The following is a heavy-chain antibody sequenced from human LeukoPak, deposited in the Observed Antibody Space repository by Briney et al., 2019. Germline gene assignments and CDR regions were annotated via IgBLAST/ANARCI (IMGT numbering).Heavy chain of an antibody. CDR3: ARERTTIVSGTTIGAY. Sequence: GGSLRLSCAASGFTFDDSGMSWVRQAPGKGLEWVSGINWTGGSTGYADSVKGRFTISRGNAKNSLFLQMNSLTADDTALYYCARERTTIVSGTTIGAYWGQGTLVTVSS. J-gene: IGHJ4*02. D-gene: IGHD2/OR15-2a*01. CDR2: INWTGGST. CDR1: GFTFDDSG. V-gene: IGHV3-20*04.